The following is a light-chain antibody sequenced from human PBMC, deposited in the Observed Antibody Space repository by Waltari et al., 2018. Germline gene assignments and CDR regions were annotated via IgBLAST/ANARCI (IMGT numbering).Light chain of an antibody. CDR3: QQYDSYST. J-gene: IGKJ1*01. V-gene: IGKV1-5*03. Sequence: DIQMTQSPSTLSASVGDRVTITCRASQGINSCLAWYQQKPGKAPKLLIYKAFSLESGVPSRFSGSGSGTEFTLTINSLQPDDFATYCCQQYDSYSTFGQGTKVEIK. CDR1: QGINSC. CDR2: KAF.